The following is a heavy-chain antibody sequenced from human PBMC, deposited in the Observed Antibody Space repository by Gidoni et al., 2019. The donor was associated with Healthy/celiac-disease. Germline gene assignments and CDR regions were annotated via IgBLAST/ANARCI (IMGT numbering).Heavy chain of an antibody. J-gene: IGHJ4*02. CDR2: INHSGST. D-gene: IGHD4-17*01. V-gene: IGHV4-34*01. Sequence: QVQLQQWGAGLLKPSETLSLTCAVYGGSFSGYYWSWIRQPPGKGLEWIGEINHSGSTNYNPSLKSRVTISVDTSKNQFSLKLSSVTAADTAVYYCATKIRAYGDYVDYWGQGTLVTVSS. CDR1: GGSFSGYY. CDR3: ATKIRAYGDYVDY.